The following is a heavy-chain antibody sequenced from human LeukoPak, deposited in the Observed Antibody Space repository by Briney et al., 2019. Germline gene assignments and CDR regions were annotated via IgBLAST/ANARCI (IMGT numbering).Heavy chain of an antibody. J-gene: IGHJ3*02. CDR2: INPNSGGT. CDR3: ARGVGSLDAFDI. Sequence: ASVKVSCKASGYTFTSYGISWVRQAPGQGLEWMGWINPNSGGTNYAQKFQGRVTMTRDTSISTAYMELSRLRSDDTAVYYCARGVGSLDAFDIWGQGTMVTVSS. D-gene: IGHD2-15*01. CDR1: GYTFTSYG. V-gene: IGHV1-2*02.